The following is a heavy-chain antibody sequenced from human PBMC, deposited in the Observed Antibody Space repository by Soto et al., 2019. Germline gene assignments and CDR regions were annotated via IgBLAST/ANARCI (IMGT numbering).Heavy chain of an antibody. CDR3: ARGNFYYGMDV. V-gene: IGHV4-34*01. CDR2: FSDSGST. Sequence: SETLSLTCAVYGGSFSGTYWSWVRQPPGKGLEWIGEFSDSGSTNYNPSLKSRVTISEDMSKSQFSLKLSSVTAADTAVYYCARGNFYYGMDVWGQGTTVTVSS. J-gene: IGHJ6*02. CDR1: GGSFSGTY.